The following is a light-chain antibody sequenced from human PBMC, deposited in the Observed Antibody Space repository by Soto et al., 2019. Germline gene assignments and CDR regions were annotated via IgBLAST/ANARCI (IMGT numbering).Light chain of an antibody. J-gene: IGKJ1*01. CDR3: QHHCSSRT. CDR2: DAS. CDR1: QSIRTC. V-gene: IGKV3D-20*01. Sequence: DSVLTQYQDTLSLSPGRGVTLSCRTSQSIRTCLAWYQQKPGLAPRLLIYDASNRATGIPDRFSGSGSGTDFTLTISRLEPEDFAVYYCQHHCSSRTFRQGTK.